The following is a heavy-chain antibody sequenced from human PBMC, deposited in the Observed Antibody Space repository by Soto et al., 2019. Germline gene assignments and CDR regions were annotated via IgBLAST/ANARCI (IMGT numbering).Heavy chain of an antibody. CDR2: MSPNSGNT. V-gene: IGHV1-8*01. Sequence: GASVKVSCKASGYTFTTYDINWVRQATGQGLEWMGWMSPNSGNTGYAQEFQGRVTMTRDTSISTASMELSSLRSDATAVYYCARQWELSGYYYGMDVWGQGTTVTV. CDR1: GYTFTTYD. J-gene: IGHJ6*02. D-gene: IGHD1-26*01. CDR3: ARQWELSGYYYGMDV.